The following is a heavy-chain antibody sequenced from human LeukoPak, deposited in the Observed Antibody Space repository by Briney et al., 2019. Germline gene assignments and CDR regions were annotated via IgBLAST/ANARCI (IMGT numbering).Heavy chain of an antibody. CDR3: ARKSAGFDY. Sequence: GGSLRLSCAPSGLPYSNFDMHWVRQAPGGGLECVAVIRYDGSNTYYTDSVRGRFPISRDPSENTLSLKMNSLRAEDTAFYYCARKSAGFDYWGQGILVTVSP. V-gene: IGHV3-33*01. CDR1: GLPYSNFD. J-gene: IGHJ4*02. CDR2: IRYDGSNT.